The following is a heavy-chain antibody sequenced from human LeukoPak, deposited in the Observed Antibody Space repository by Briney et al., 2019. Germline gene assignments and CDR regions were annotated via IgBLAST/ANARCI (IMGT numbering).Heavy chain of an antibody. J-gene: IGHJ6*03. CDR1: GYNFRGYY. Sequence: ASVKVSCKASGYNFRGYYIHWVRQAPGLGLEWMGWIDPHNGDTNYAQEFPGRVTMTRDTSISTAYMELSRLRSDDTAVYYCARDRSGSYPTGYYYYYYMDVWGKGTTVTVSS. CDR3: ARDRSGSYPTGYYYYYYMDV. V-gene: IGHV1-2*02. D-gene: IGHD1-26*01. CDR2: IDPHNGDT.